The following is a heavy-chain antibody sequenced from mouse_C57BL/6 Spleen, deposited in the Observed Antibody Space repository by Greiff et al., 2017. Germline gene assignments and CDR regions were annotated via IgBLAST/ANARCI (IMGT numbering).Heavy chain of an antibody. CDR1: GYAFTNYL. CDR2: INPGSGGT. J-gene: IGHJ2*01. CDR3: ARSVSYYFDY. Sequence: VKLQESGAELVRPGTSVKVSCKASGYAFTNYLIEWVKQRPGQGLEWIGVINPGSGGTNYNEKFKGKATMTADKSSSTAYMQLSSLTSEDSAVYFCARSVSYYFDYWGQGTTLTVSS. V-gene: IGHV1-54*01.